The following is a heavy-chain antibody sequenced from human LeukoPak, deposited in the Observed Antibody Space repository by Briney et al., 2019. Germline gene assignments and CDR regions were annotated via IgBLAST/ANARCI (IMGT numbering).Heavy chain of an antibody. Sequence: GGSLRLSCAASGFTLSSYTVNWVRQAPGKGLEWVANIDIGSSNIYYADSVKGRFTISRDNAKNSLYLQMNSLRDEDTAVYYCAKDLRYSSSWPNYWGQGTLVTVSS. J-gene: IGHJ4*02. CDR1: GFTLSSYT. CDR2: IDIGSSNI. V-gene: IGHV3-48*02. CDR3: AKDLRYSSSWPNY. D-gene: IGHD6-13*01.